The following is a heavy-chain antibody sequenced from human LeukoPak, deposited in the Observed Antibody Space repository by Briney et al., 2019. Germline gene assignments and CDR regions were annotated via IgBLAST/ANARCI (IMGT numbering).Heavy chain of an antibody. CDR1: GFTFSGFW. V-gene: IGHV3-7*03. CDR2: INSDGSEG. J-gene: IGHJ4*02. Sequence: GGSLRLSCAVSGFTFSGFWMSWSRQAPGKGLEWVASINSDGSEGYYADVVKGRFTISRDNAKNSLYLQINSLRAEDTAVYYCARKGAYWGQGTLVTVSS. CDR3: ARKGAY.